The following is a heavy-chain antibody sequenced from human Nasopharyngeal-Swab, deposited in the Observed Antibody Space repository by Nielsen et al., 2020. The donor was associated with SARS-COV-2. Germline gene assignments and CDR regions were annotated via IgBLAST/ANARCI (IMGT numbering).Heavy chain of an antibody. J-gene: IGHJ4*02. Sequence: SDTLSLTFTVPGGSISSYYWSWIRQPPGKGLEWIGYIYYSGSTNYNPSLKSRVTISVDTSKNQFSLKLSSVTAADTAVYYCARGTGNFDYWGQGTLVTVSS. CDR2: IYYSGST. CDR1: GGSISSYY. CDR3: ARGTGNFDY. D-gene: IGHD7-27*01. V-gene: IGHV4-59*01.